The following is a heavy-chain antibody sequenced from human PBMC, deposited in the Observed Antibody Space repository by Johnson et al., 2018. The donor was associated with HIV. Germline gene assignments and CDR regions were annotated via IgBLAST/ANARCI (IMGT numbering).Heavy chain of an antibody. CDR1: GFTFSNYW. J-gene: IGHJ3*02. Sequence: VQLVESGGGSVQPGGSLRLSCVTSGFTFSNYWMHWVRQGPGKGLVWVSRINSDGTGTSYADSVKGRFTVSRDNAKNTLYLQMNSLRDEDTAVYYCVREGPSERAGFDIWGQGTMVTVSS. V-gene: IGHV3-74*01. CDR3: VREGPSERAGFDI. CDR2: INSDGTGT.